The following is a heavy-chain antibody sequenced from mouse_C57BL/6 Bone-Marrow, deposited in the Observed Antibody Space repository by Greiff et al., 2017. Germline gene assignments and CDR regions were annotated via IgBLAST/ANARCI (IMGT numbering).Heavy chain of an antibody. CDR1: GFTFSSYG. Sequence: EVKLVESGGDLVKPGGSLKFSCAASGFTFSSYGMSWVRQTPDKRLEWVATISSGGSYTYYPDSVKGRFTISRDNAKNTLYLQMSSRKSEDTAMYYCARQGMRGFAYWGQGTLVTVSA. V-gene: IGHV5-6*02. J-gene: IGHJ3*01. CDR2: ISSGGSYT. CDR3: ARQGMRGFAY.